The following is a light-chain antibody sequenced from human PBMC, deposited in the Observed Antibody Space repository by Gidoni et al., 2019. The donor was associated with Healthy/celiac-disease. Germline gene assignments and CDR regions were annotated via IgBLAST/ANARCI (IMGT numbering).Light chain of an antibody. J-gene: IGLJ3*02. CDR1: SSNIGSNT. CDR2: SNN. CDR3: AAWDDSLNCPV. V-gene: IGLV1-44*01. Sequence: QSVLTQPPSASGPPGQRVTISCSGSSSNIGSNTVNWYQQLPGTAPKLLIYSNNPRPSGVPDRFSGSKSGTSASLAISGLQSEDEADYYCAAWDDSLNCPVFGGGTKLTVL.